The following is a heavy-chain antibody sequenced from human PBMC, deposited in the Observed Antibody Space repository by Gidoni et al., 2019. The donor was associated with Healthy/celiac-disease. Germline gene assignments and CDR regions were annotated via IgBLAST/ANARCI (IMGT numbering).Heavy chain of an antibody. CDR1: GFTFSSYG. V-gene: IGHV3-30*02. J-gene: IGHJ4*02. Sequence: QVQLVESGGGVVQPGGSLRLSCAASGFTFSSYGMHWVRQAPGKGLEWVAFIRYDGSNKYYADSVKGRFTISRDNSKNTLYLQMNSLRAEDTAVYYCAKQRALNSSSTSFDYWGQGTLVTVSS. CDR2: IRYDGSNK. D-gene: IGHD6-6*01. CDR3: AKQRALNSSSTSFDY.